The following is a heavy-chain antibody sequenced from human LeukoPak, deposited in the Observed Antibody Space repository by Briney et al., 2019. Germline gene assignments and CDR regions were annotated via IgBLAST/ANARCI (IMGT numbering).Heavy chain of an antibody. Sequence: GASVKVSSKASGGTFSSCAISWVRQAPGQGLEWMGGIIPIFGTANYAQKFQGRVTITTDESTSTAYMELSSLRSEDTAVYYCARQFSSSYAFDIWGQGTMVTVSS. V-gene: IGHV1-69*05. CDR2: IIPIFGTA. CDR3: ARQFSSSYAFDI. CDR1: GGTFSSCA. J-gene: IGHJ3*02. D-gene: IGHD6-13*01.